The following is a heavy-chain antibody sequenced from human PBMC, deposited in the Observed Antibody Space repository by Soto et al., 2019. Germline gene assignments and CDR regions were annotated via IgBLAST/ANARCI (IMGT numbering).Heavy chain of an antibody. CDR1: GDSIVSNDW. J-gene: IGHJ5*02. D-gene: IGHD3-10*01. CDR2: IHHTGKS. V-gene: IGHV4-4*02. Sequence: HVQLLESGPGLMKPSGTLSLTCAVSGDSIVSNDWWTWVRQSPGAGLEWLGRIHHTGKSDYNPSVRGRIVMSVDKSQNRFSLTLTSVTAADSAIYFCSKHGVIRTLDTWGPGIRVNVSS. CDR3: SKHGVIRTLDT.